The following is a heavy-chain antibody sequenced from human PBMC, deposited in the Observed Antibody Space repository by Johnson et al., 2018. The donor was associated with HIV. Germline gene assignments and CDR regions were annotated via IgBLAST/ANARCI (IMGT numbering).Heavy chain of an antibody. D-gene: IGHD3-16*02. J-gene: IGHJ3*02. CDR2: IKRKIEGEAT. V-gene: IGHV3-15*01. CDR3: TTAIVIDAFDI. CDR1: GFTFSSYA. Sequence: VQLVESGGGVVQPGRSLRLSCAASGFTFSSYAMHWVRQAPGKGLEWVGRIKRKIEGEATDYAAPVKGRFTISRDDSKNTLFLQMSSLKTDDTAVYYCTTAIVIDAFDIWGQGTMVTVSS.